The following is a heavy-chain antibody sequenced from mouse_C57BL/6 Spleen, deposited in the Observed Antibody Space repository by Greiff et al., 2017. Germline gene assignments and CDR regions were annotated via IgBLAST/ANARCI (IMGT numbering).Heavy chain of an antibody. CDR1: GFTFSSYG. V-gene: IGHV5-6*02. CDR3: ARREDYYGSSYYAMDY. CDR2: ISSGGSYT. D-gene: IGHD1-1*01. J-gene: IGHJ4*01. Sequence: EVKVVESGGDLVKPGGSLKLSCAASGFTFSSYGMSWVRQTPDKRLEWVATISSGGSYTYYPDSVKGRFTISRDNAKNTLYLQMSSLKSEDTAMYYCARREDYYGSSYYAMDYWGQGTSVTVSS.